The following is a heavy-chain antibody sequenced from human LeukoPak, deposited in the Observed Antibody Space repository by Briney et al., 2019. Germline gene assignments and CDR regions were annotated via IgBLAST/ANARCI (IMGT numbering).Heavy chain of an antibody. D-gene: IGHD1-26*01. CDR3: ARDYPYSGSYWDY. J-gene: IGHJ4*02. CDR1: GYTFTSYD. CDR2: ISAYNGNT. Sequence: ASVKVSWKASGYTFTSYDINWVRQAPGQGLELIGWISAYNGNTNYAQKLQGRVTMTTDTSTSTAYMELRSLRSDDTAVYYCARDYPYSGSYWDYWGQGTLVTVSS. V-gene: IGHV1-18*01.